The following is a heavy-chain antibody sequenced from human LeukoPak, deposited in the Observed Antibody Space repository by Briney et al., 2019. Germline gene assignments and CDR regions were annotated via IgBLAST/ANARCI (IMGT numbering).Heavy chain of an antibody. CDR1: GYTFTDYY. V-gene: IGHV1-2*02. CDR2: INPNSGGT. D-gene: IGHD6-13*01. J-gene: IGHJ6*03. Sequence: ASVKVSCKASGYTFTDYYMHWVRQAPGQGLEWMGWINPNSGGTNYAQKFQGRVTMTRDTSISTAYMELSRLRSDDTAVYYCARGRGPDSGYSSSWYDTEGVWGYYYYMDVWGKGTTVTVSS. CDR3: ARGRGPDSGYSSSWYDTEGVWGYYYYMDV.